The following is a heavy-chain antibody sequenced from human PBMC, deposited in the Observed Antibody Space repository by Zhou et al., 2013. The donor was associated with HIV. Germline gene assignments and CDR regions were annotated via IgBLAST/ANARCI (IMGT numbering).Heavy chain of an antibody. D-gene: IGHD3-22*01. CDR3: ARCAYYYDSSGYFDAFDI. CDR1: GGTFSSYA. V-gene: IGHV1-69*05. Sequence: QVQLVQSGAEVKKPGSSVKVSCKASGGTFSSYAISWVRQAPGQGLEWMGGIIPIFGTANYAQKFQGRVTITTDESTSTAYMELSSLRSEDTAVYYCARCAYYYDSSGYFDAFDIWGQGTMVTVSS. J-gene: IGHJ3*02. CDR2: IIPIFGTA.